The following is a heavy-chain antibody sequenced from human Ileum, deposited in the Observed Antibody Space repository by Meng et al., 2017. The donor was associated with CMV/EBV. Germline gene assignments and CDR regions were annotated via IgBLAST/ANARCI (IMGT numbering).Heavy chain of an antibody. J-gene: IGHJ4*02. V-gene: IGHV3-66*02. Sequence: SGFSVSRNYMSWVRQAPGKGLEWVSVIYGAGLTYYVDSVRGRFTISRDTSKNTVDLQMNSLRTEDTAVYYCAKDYSDASGYFPFDSWGQGTLVTVSS. CDR1: GFSVSRNY. CDR2: IYGAGLT. CDR3: AKDYSDASGYFPFDS. D-gene: IGHD3-22*01.